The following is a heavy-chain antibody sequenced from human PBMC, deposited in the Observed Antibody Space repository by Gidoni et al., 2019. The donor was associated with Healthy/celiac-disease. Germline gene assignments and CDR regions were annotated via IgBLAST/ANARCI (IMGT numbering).Heavy chain of an antibody. D-gene: IGHD2-2*01. V-gene: IGHV3-23*01. CDR2: ISGSGGST. J-gene: IGHJ4*02. CDR3: AKNSLGLDFQIVPAAMADY. Sequence: EVQLLESGGGLVQPGGSLRLSCAASGFTFSSYAMSWVRQAPGKGLEWVSAISGSGGSTYYADSVKGRFTISRDNSKNTLYLQMNSLRAEDTAVYYCAKNSLGLDFQIVPAAMADYWGQGTLVTVSS. CDR1: GFTFSSYA.